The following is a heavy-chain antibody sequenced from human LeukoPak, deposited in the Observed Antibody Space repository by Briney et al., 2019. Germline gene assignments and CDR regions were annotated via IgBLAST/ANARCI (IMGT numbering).Heavy chain of an antibody. CDR1: GFTFSSYA. Sequence: GGSLRLSCAASGFTFSSYAMSWVRQAPGKGLEWVSAISGSGGSTYYADSVKGRFTISRDNSKNTLYLQMNSLRAEDTAVYYCAKDLTFYYYDSSGSPFDYWGQGTLVTVSS. CDR3: AKDLTFYYYDSSGSPFDY. CDR2: ISGSGGST. J-gene: IGHJ4*02. V-gene: IGHV3-23*01. D-gene: IGHD3-22*01.